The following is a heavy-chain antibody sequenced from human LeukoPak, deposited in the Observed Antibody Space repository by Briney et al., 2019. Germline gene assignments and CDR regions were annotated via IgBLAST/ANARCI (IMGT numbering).Heavy chain of an antibody. D-gene: IGHD3-3*01. V-gene: IGHV1-69*05. CDR3: ARGSKVLEWQTENWFDP. Sequence: ASVKVSCKASGGTFSSYAVSWVRQAPGQGLEWMGRIIPIFGTANYAQKFQGRVTITTDESTSTAYMELSSLRSEDTAVYYCARGSKVLEWQTENWFDPWGQGTLVTVSS. J-gene: IGHJ5*02. CDR1: GGTFSSYA. CDR2: IIPIFGTA.